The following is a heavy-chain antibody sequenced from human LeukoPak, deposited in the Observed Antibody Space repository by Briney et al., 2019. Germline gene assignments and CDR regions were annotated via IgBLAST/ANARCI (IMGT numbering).Heavy chain of an antibody. V-gene: IGHV3-30*02. J-gene: IGHJ3*02. CDR3: AREGLGDCSGGSCYRAAFDI. CDR1: GFTFSGYG. CDR2: IRYDESYK. D-gene: IGHD2-15*01. Sequence: GGSLRLSCAASGFTFSGYGMHWVRQAPGKGLEWVAFIRYDESYKYYADSVKGRFTISRDNAKNSLFLQMNSLRAEDTAVYYCAREGLGDCSGGSCYRAAFDIWGQGTMVTVSS.